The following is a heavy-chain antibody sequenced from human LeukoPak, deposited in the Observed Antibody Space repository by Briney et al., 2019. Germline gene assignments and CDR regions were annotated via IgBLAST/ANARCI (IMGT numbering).Heavy chain of an antibody. CDR3: AKVAPDCSSTSCHDY. J-gene: IGHJ4*02. Sequence: GGSLRLSCAASGFTFSSYGMHWVRQAPGKGLEWVAVISYDGSNKYYADSVKGRFTISRDNSKNTLYLQMNSLRAEDTAVYYCAKVAPDCSSTSCHDYWDQGTLVTVSS. CDR2: ISYDGSNK. CDR1: GFTFSSYG. V-gene: IGHV3-30*18. D-gene: IGHD2-2*01.